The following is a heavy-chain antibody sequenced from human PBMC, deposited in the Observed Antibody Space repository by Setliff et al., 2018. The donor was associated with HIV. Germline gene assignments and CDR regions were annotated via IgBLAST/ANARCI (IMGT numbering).Heavy chain of an antibody. CDR1: GGSISSYC. J-gene: IGHJ4*02. Sequence: LSLTCTVSGGSISSYCWNWIRQAPGKGLEWVSYISSSSSYTNYADSVKGRFTISRDNAKNSLYLQMNSLRAEDTAVYYCARDGDYGGGFDYWGQGTLVTVSS. D-gene: IGHD4-17*01. V-gene: IGHV3-11*05. CDR2: ISSSSSYT. CDR3: ARDGDYGGGFDY.